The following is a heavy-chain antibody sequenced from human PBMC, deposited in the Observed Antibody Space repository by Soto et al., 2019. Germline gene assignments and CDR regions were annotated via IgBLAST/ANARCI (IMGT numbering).Heavy chain of an antibody. V-gene: IGHV1-46*01. CDR2: VNAGDGSA. J-gene: IGHJ4*02. D-gene: IGHD3-22*01. CDR1: GFTFTLHY. CDR3: ARERDSVDY. Sequence: QVQLVQSGAEVTEPGASVKVSCKTSGFTFTLHYIHWVRQAPGQGLEWVGMVNAGDGSATYAREFRDKVSMTWDTATRTVYLDLNRLESEDTAIYYCARERDSVDYWGQGTLVSVS.